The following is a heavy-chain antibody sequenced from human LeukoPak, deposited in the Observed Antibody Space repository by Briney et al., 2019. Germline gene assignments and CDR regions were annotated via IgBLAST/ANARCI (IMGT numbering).Heavy chain of an antibody. CDR3: ISDDGFRGVDY. D-gene: IGHD3-10*01. CDR2: INPNSGGT. CDR1: DYTFTACY. V-gene: IGHV1-2*02. Sequence: ASVKLSFNASDYTFTACYITWWREAPGQGLEWMGWINPNSGGTNYAQKFRGRVTMNRDSSISTAYMELSSLRSDDTALYYCISDDGFRGVDYWGQGTLVTVSS. J-gene: IGHJ4*02.